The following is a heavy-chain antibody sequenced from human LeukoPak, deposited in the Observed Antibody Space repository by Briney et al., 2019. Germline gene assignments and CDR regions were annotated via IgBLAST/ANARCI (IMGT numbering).Heavy chain of an antibody. CDR3: ARGPVRESFDY. Sequence: ASVKVSCKASGYTFTSYGISWVRQAPGQGLEWMGWINPNSGGTNYAQKFQGRVTMTRDTSISTAYMELSRLRSDDTAVYYCARGPVRESFDYWGQGTLVTVSS. CDR2: INPNSGGT. V-gene: IGHV1-2*02. J-gene: IGHJ4*02. CDR1: GYTFTSYG. D-gene: IGHD3-10*01.